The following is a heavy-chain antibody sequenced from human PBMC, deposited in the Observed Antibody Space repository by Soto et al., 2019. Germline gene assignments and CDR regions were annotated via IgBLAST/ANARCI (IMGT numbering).Heavy chain of an antibody. V-gene: IGHV3-74*01. Sequence: EVQLVESGGGLVQPGGSLRLSCAASGFTFSSYWMHWVRQGPGEGLVWVSRINSDGSTTSYADSVKGRFTISRDNAKNTLYLQMNSLRAEDTAVYYCARGEGYGDAFDIWGQGTMVTVSS. CDR2: INSDGSTT. J-gene: IGHJ3*02. CDR1: GFTFSSYW. D-gene: IGHD5-18*01. CDR3: ARGEGYGDAFDI.